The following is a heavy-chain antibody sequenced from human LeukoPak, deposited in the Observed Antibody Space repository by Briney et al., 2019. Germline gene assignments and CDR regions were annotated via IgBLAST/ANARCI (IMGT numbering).Heavy chain of an antibody. V-gene: IGHV3-30*02. CDR1: GFTFSSYG. CDR2: IRYDGSNK. CDR3: AKDTTPPKAGFDP. D-gene: IGHD1-14*01. Sequence: PGGSLRLSCAASGFTFSSYGMHWVRQAPGKGLEWVAFIRYDGSNKYYADSVKGRFTISRDNSKYTLYLQMNSLRAEDTSIYFCAKDTTPPKAGFDPWGQGTLVIVSS. J-gene: IGHJ5*02.